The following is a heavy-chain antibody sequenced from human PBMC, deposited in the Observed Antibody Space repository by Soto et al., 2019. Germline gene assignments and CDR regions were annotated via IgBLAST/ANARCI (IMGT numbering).Heavy chain of an antibody. CDR1: GLTFSSYA. CDR3: AKVEFGWLVPFDY. V-gene: IGHV3-23*01. Sequence: EAQLLESGGGLVQPGGSLRLSCAASGLTFSSYAMSWVRQAPGKGLEWGSAISGSGGSTYYADSVKGRFTISRDNSKNTLYLQMNSLRAEDTAVYYCAKVEFGWLVPFDYWGQGTLVTVSS. CDR2: ISGSGGST. J-gene: IGHJ4*02. D-gene: IGHD6-19*01.